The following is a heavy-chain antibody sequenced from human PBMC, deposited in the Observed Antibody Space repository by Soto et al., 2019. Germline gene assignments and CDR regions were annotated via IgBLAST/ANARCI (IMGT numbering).Heavy chain of an antibody. J-gene: IGHJ6*02. CDR1: GGSISSSNW. CDR2: IYHSGST. V-gene: IGHV4-4*02. CDR3: ARENYYDSSGPPRMDGMDV. Sequence: QVQLQESGPGLVKPSGTLSLTCAVSGGSISSSNWWSWVRQPPVKGLEWIGEIYHSGSTNYNPSLKSRVTPSVNKSKNQFSMKLSSVTAADTAVYYCARENYYDSSGPPRMDGMDVWGQGTTVTVSS. D-gene: IGHD3-22*01.